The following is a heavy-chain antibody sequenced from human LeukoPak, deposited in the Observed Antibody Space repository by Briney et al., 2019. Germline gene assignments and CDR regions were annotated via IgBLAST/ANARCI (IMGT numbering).Heavy chain of an antibody. V-gene: IGHV4-4*07. CDR2: IYTSCST. J-gene: IGHJ6*02. CDR1: GGSISSYY. D-gene: IGHD3-3*01. CDR3: ARGSGITIFGVVTPYYYYGMDV. Sequence: SETLSLTCTVSGGSISSYYWSWIRQPAGKGLEWIGRIYTSCSTNYNPSLKSRVTMSVDTSKNQFSLKLSSVTAADTAVYYCARGSGITIFGVVTPYYYYGMDVWGQGTTVTVSS.